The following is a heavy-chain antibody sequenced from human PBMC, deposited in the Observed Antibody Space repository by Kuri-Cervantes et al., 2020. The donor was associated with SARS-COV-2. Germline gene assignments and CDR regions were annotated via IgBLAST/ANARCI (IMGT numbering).Heavy chain of an antibody. CDR3: ARPGGFLDV. CDR2: IYYSGST. Sequence: SETLSLTCTVSGGSISSHYWSWIRQPPGKGLEWIGYIYYSGSTNYNPSLKSRVTISVDTSKNQFSLKLSSVTAAGTAVYYCARPGGFLDVWGKGTTVTVSS. D-gene: IGHD4-23*01. V-gene: IGHV4-59*11. J-gene: IGHJ6*04. CDR1: GGSISSHY.